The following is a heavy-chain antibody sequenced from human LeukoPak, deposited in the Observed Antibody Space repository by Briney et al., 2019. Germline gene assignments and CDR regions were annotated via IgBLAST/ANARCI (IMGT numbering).Heavy chain of an antibody. D-gene: IGHD3-22*01. J-gene: IGHJ6*03. CDR2: IIPIFGTA. V-gene: IGHV1-69*13. CDR3: ARSMHYDSSGYYKVYYYMDV. Sequence: ASVKVSCKASGGTFSSYAISWVRQAPGQGLEWMGGIIPIFGTANYAQKFQGRVTITADESTSTAYMELSGLRSEDTAVYYCARSMHYDSSGYYKVYYYMDVWGKGTTVTISS. CDR1: GGTFSSYA.